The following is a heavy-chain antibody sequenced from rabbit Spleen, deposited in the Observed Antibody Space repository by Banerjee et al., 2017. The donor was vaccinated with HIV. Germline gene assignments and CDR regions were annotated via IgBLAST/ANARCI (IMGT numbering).Heavy chain of an antibody. J-gene: IGHJ4*01. CDR3: ARGIGYYTYGYAGYAYAIYFNL. CDR2: IDAGSSGFT. V-gene: IGHV1S45*01. CDR1: GFSFGDRDV. Sequence: QEQLEESGGGLVQPTGSLTLTCKASGFSFGDRDVMCWVRQAPGKGLEWIACIDAGSSGFTYFASWAKGRFTCSKTSSTTATLQMTRLTVADTATYFCARGIGYYTYGYAGYAYAIYFNLWGPGTLVTVS. D-gene: IGHD6-1*01.